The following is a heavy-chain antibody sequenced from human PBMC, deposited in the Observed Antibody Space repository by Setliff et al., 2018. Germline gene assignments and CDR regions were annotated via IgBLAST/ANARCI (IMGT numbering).Heavy chain of an antibody. CDR2: IYYSGST. Sequence: SSETLSLTCTVSGGSISSSNWWSWVRQPPGKGLEWIGSIYYSGSTYYNLSLKSRVTISVDTPKNQFSLKLSSVTVADTAVYYCARQEDDSSGYYSTDWGQGTLVTVSS. J-gene: IGHJ4*02. CDR1: GGSISSSNW. CDR3: ARQEDDSSGYYSTD. V-gene: IGHV4-39*01. D-gene: IGHD3-22*01.